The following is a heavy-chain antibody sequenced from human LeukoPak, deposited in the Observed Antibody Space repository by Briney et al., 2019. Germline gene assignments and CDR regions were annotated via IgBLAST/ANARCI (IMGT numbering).Heavy chain of an antibody. J-gene: IGHJ5*02. CDR3: GRRPAVDGPIDT. Sequence: PSETLSLTCIVSGGSLHRSFWTWVRQPPGKGLQWIGRISSGTTDYSPSLKSRLTISIDTSMNQFSLRLASVTAAATAVYYCGRRPAVDGPIDTWGQGILVAVSS. CDR1: GGSLHRSF. V-gene: IGHV4-4*07. CDR2: ISSGTT. D-gene: IGHD2-21*01.